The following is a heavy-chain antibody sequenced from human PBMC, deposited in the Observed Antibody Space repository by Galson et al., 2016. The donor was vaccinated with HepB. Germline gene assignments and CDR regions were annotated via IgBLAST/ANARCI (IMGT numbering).Heavy chain of an antibody. CDR2: ISAYSGYT. V-gene: IGHV1-18*01. CDR1: GYTFTSYG. CDR3: ARDIGVRHIVVATYGMDV. J-gene: IGHJ6*02. D-gene: IGHD2-21*02. Sequence: QSGAEVKKPGASVKVSCKASGYTFTSYGITWVRQAPGQGLEWMGWISAYSGYTYYAQKLQGRVTMTTDTSTTTAYMELRSLRSDDTAVYYCARDIGVRHIVVATYGMDVWGQGTTVTVSS.